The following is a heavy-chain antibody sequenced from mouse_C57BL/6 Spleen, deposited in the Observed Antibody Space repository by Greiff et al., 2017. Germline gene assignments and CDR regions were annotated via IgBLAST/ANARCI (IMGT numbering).Heavy chain of an antibody. D-gene: IGHD1-1*01. CDR2: IYPGDGDT. J-gene: IGHJ1*03. CDR3: ASHYYGSSHWDFDV. V-gene: IGHV1-80*01. CDR1: GYAFSSYW. Sequence: QVQLQQSGAELVKPGASVKISCKASGYAFSSYWMNWVKQRPGKGLEWIGQIYPGDGDTNYNGKFKGKATLTADKSSSTAYIQLSSLTSEDSAVYFCASHYYGSSHWDFDVWGTGTTVTVSS.